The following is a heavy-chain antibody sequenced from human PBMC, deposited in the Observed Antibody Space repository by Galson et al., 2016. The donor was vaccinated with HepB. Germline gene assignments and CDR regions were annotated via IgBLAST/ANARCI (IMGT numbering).Heavy chain of an antibody. V-gene: IGHV3-53*01. Sequence: SLRLSCAVSGLTVSGDYMSWVRQAPGKGLEWVSVLYRDGSTYYADSVKGRFTISRDNSKNTLYLQMNSLRVEDTAVYYCAKGTTLQVHFGYFDHWGQGTLVTVSS. CDR3: AKGTTLQVHFGYFDH. CDR1: GLTVSGDY. J-gene: IGHJ4*02. D-gene: IGHD1/OR15-1a*01. CDR2: LYRDGST.